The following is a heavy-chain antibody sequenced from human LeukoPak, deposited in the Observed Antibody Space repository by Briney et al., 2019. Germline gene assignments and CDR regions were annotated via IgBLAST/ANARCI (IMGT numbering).Heavy chain of an antibody. CDR3: ARGLPAYTGYDRAGY. V-gene: IGHV3-30*04. D-gene: IGHD5-12*01. CDR2: IAYDRSNT. Sequence: GGSLRLSCAASGFTFSYYAMHWVRQAPGKGLEWVALIAYDRSNTYYADSVKGRFTISRDNSKTTLYPQMNSLTPEDTAVYYCARGLPAYTGYDRAGYWGQGTLVTVSS. CDR1: GFTFSYYA. J-gene: IGHJ4*02.